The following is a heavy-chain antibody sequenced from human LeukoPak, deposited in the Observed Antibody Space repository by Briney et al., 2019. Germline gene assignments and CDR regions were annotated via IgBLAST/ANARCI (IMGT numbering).Heavy chain of an antibody. CDR1: GYTFTSYY. Sequence: ASVKVSCKASGYTFTSYYMHWVRQAPGQGLEWMGIINPSGGSTSYAQKFQGRVTITADKSTSTAYMELSSLRSEDTAVYYCARKLGPFDPWGQGTLVTVSS. D-gene: IGHD3-10*01. CDR3: ARKLGPFDP. J-gene: IGHJ5*02. CDR2: INPSGGST. V-gene: IGHV1-46*01.